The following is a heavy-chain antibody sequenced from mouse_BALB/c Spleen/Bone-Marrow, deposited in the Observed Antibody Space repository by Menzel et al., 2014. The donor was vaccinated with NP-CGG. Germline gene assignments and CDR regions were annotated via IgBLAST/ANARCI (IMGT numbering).Heavy chain of an antibody. D-gene: IGHD2-1*01. CDR1: GLNIKDYY. V-gene: IGHV14-4*02. J-gene: IGHJ4*01. CDR3: NGNYYAMDY. Sequence: VQLQQSGAELVRSGASVKLSCTASGLNIKDYYMHWVKQRPEQGLEWIGWIGPENGDTEYAPKFQGKATMTADTSPNTAYLQLSSLTSEDTAVYYCNGNYYAMDYWGQGTSVTVSS. CDR2: IGPENGDT.